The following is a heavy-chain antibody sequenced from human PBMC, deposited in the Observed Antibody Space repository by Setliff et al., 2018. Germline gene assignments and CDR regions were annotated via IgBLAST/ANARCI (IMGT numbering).Heavy chain of an antibody. CDR1: GYTFTNYG. CDR2: IGAYNGNT. CDR3: ARVTIAVAGYFDF. D-gene: IGHD6-19*01. V-gene: IGHV1-18*01. J-gene: IGHJ4*02. Sequence: ASVKVSCKASGYTFTNYGVTWVRQAPGQGLKWMGWIGAYNGNTYNAHKFQGRVTMTSDTSTSTAYMELRSLRSDDTAVYYCARVTIAVAGYFDFWGQGTLVTVSS.